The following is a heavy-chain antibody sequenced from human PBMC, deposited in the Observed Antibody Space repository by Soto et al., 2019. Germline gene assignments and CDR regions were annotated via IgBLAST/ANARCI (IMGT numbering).Heavy chain of an antibody. CDR1: GFTFSSYW. D-gene: IGHD2-15*01. CDR2: IKSDGCST. V-gene: IGHV3-74*01. J-gene: IGHJ3*02. CDR3: ARGACSGGSCPGGAFDI. Sequence: GGSLRLSCAASGFTFSSYWMHWVRQAPGKELVWVSRIKSDGCSTSYADSVKGRFTISRDNAKNMLYLQMNSLRAEDTFVYYCARGACSGGSCPGGAFDIWGQGTMVTVSS.